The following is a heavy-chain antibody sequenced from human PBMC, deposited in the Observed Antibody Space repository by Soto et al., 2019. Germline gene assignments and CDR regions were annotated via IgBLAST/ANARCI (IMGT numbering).Heavy chain of an antibody. D-gene: IGHD2-21*01. V-gene: IGHV3-30-3*01. CDR2: ISFDGSNK. Sequence: QVRLVESGGGVVQPGKSLRLSCAASGFTFSSYAMHWVRQAPGKGLEWVAVISFDGSNKYYADSVKGRFTISRDNSKNTLHLQMNGLRAEDTALYYWARVSIEGVIAAYYCDYWGQGTLVTVSS. J-gene: IGHJ4*02. CDR1: GFTFSSYA. CDR3: ARVSIEGVIAAYYCDY.